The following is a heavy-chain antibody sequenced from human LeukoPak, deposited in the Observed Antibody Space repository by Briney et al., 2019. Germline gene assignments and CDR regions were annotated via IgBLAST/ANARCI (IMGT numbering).Heavy chain of an antibody. CDR2: ISGSGGST. CDR3: AKDLKYYDSSGSIGY. Sequence: PGGSLRLSCAASGFTFSSYAMSWVRQAPGKGLEWVSAISGSGGSTYYADSVKGRFTISRGNSKNTLYLQMNSLRAEDTAVYYCAKDLKYYDSSGSIGYWGQGTLVTVSS. CDR1: GFTFSSYA. V-gene: IGHV3-23*01. J-gene: IGHJ4*02. D-gene: IGHD3-22*01.